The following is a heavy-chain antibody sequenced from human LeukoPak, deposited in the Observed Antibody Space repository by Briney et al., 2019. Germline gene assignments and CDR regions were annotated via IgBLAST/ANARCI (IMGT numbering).Heavy chain of an antibody. CDR1: SGSISSSSSY. Sequence: PSETLSLTCTVSSGSISSSSSYWAWIRQPPGKGLEWIGTIYYSGNTYYNPSLKSRLTISVDTSKNQFSLKLSSVTAADTAVYYCARDSLGAGTVGATSGYWGQGTLVTVSS. V-gene: IGHV4-39*02. D-gene: IGHD1-26*01. CDR3: ARDSLGAGTVGATSGY. CDR2: IYYSGNT. J-gene: IGHJ4*02.